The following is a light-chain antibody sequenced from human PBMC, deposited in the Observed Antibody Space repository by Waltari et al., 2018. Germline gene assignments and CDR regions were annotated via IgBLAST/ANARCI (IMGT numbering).Light chain of an antibody. CDR3: QHYVRLPAT. V-gene: IGKV3-20*01. CDR1: QSVGTTL. Sequence: EIVLTQSPGTLSLSPGERAPLSCRPSQSVGTTLAWYQQKPGQAPRLLIYHASLRATGIPDRFSGSGSGTDFSLTISRLEPEDFAVYYCQHYVRLPATFGQGTKVEIK. CDR2: HAS. J-gene: IGKJ1*01.